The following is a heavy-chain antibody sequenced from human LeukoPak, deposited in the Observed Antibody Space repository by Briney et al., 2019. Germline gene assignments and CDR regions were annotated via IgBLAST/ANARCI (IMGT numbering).Heavy chain of an antibody. Sequence: GGSLRLSCAASGFTFSKYWMLWVRQAPGKGLESVSRINTDGTVTTYADSVKGRFTVSRDNADNTMFLHMNSVRDEDTAVYYCATKQWLAPPPDSWGQGTPVTVSS. D-gene: IGHD6-19*01. CDR2: INTDGTVT. CDR3: ATKQWLAPPPDS. CDR1: GFTFSKYW. J-gene: IGHJ4*02. V-gene: IGHV3-74*01.